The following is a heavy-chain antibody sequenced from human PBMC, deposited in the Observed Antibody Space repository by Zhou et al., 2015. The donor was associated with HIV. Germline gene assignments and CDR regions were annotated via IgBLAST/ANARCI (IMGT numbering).Heavy chain of an antibody. J-gene: IGHJ6*02. D-gene: IGHD3-10*01. CDR1: GGTFSSYA. Sequence: QVQLVQSGAEVKKPGSSVKVSCKASGGTFSSYAISWVRQAPGQGLEWMGGIIPIFGTANYAQKFQGRVTITADESTSTAYMELSSLRSEDTAVYYCARDLYYYGSGSYYEAGYYYYYGMVRLGPKGPTVTVSS. CDR3: ARDLYYYGSGSYYEAGYYYYYGMVR. V-gene: IGHV1-69*01. CDR2: IIPIFGTA.